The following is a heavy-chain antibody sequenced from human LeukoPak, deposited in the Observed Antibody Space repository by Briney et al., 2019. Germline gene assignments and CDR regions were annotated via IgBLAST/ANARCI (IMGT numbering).Heavy chain of an antibody. Sequence: SETLSLTCAVYGGSFSGYYWSWIRQPPGKGLEWIGEINHSGSTNYNPSLKSRVTISVDTSKNQFSLKLSSVTAADTAVYYCARGRGSGSYSYWGQGTLVTASS. J-gene: IGHJ4*02. CDR2: INHSGST. CDR3: ARGRGSGSYSY. D-gene: IGHD1-26*01. CDR1: GGSFSGYY. V-gene: IGHV4-34*01.